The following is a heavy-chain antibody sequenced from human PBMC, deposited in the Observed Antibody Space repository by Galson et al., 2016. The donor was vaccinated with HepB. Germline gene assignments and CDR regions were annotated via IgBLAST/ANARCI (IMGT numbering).Heavy chain of an antibody. J-gene: IGHJ4*02. Sequence: TLYLPCPVSGGSITITDYYWSWIRQHPGKGLEWIGYIYYSGNTYYSQSPKSRVTISVDTYKSQFSLRLSSVTAADTAVYYCARARRSGSGWYFDYWGQGALVTVSS. V-gene: IGHV4-31*03. CDR3: ARARRSGSGWYFDY. CDR2: IYYSGNT. D-gene: IGHD3-10*01. CDR1: GGSITITDYY.